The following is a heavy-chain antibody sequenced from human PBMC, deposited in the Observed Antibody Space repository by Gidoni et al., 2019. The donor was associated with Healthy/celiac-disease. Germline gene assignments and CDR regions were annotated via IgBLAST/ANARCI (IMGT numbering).Heavy chain of an antibody. V-gene: IGHV2-70*01. D-gene: IGHD2-21*02. CDR2: IAWDDDK. CDR1: GFSLSTSGMC. Sequence: QVTLRESGPALVKPTQTLTLTCTFSGFSLSTSGMCVSWIRQPPGKALEWLALIAWDDDKYYSTSLKTRLTISKDTSKNQVVLTMTNMDPVDTATYYCARADCYSFGDPSVTPGYYFDYWGQGTLVTVSS. J-gene: IGHJ4*02. CDR3: ARADCYSFGDPSVTPGYYFDY.